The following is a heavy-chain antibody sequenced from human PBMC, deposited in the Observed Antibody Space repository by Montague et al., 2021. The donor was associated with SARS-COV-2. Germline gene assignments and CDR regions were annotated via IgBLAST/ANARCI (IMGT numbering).Heavy chain of an antibody. CDR1: VSCNRGAGCN. CDR2: IYYSRST. V-gene: IGHV4-39*07. Sequence: SETLSLTCSILVSCNRGAGCNCTRLHSTPHSGLYCIGCIYYSRSTYYNPSLKSRVTISVDTSKNQFSLKLSSVTAADTAVYYCSRDGSLRFEILIGPRHYYYGMDVWGQGTTVTVSS. J-gene: IGHJ6*02. CDR3: SRDGSLRFEILIGPRHYYYGMDV. D-gene: IGHD3-9*01.